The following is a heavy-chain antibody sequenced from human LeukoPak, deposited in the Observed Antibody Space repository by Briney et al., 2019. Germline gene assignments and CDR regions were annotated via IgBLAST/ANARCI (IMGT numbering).Heavy chain of an antibody. CDR2: IYYSGST. CDR3: ARGKTKYYFDY. Sequence: SETLSLTCTVSGGSISSSSYYWGWIRQPPGKGLEWIGSIYYSGSTYYNPSLKGRVTISVDTSKNQFSLKLSSVTAADTAVYYCARGKTKYYFDYWGQGTLVTVSS. V-gene: IGHV4-39*07. J-gene: IGHJ4*02. D-gene: IGHD1-7*01. CDR1: GGSISSSSYY.